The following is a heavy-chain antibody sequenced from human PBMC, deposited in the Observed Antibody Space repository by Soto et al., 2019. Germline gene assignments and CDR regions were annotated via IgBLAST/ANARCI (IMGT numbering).Heavy chain of an antibody. CDR2: IYYSGST. D-gene: IGHD1-26*01. CDR3: AAGNAWDILLAY. J-gene: IGHJ4*02. Sequence: SETLSLTCNMSGDSYSISTYSWSWIRQPPGKALQWIGFIYYSGSTYFNPSLKSRVTISLDTSQNQFSLWLSSVTVADTAVYYCAAGNAWDILLAYWGQGARVTVSS. CDR1: GDSYSISTYS. V-gene: IGHV4-30-2*05.